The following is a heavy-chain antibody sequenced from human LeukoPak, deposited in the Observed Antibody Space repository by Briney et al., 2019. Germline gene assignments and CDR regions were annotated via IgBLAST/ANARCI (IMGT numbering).Heavy chain of an antibody. D-gene: IGHD3-3*01. V-gene: IGHV3-43D*04. J-gene: IGHJ6*03. CDR2: ISWDGGST. Sequence: GGSLRLSCAASGFTFDDYAMHWVRRAPGKGLEWVSLISWDGGSTYYADSVKGRFTISRDNSKNSLYLQMNSLRAEDTALYYCAKDGLFGVVTPYYYYYMDVWGKGTTVTVSS. CDR3: AKDGLFGVVTPYYYYYMDV. CDR1: GFTFDDYA.